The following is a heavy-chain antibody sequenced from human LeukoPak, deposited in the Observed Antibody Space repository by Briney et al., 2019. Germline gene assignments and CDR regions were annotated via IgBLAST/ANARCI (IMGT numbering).Heavy chain of an antibody. D-gene: IGHD3-22*01. CDR3: ARGYDSSGYNDYSFDY. Sequence: SETLSLTCTVSGASISSSSFCWGWIRQPPGKGLEWIGNLYYGGNTYYNPSLKSRVTISLDSSNNRFSLKLRSVTAADTAMYYCARGYDSSGYNDYSFDYWGQGTLVTVSS. J-gene: IGHJ4*02. CDR1: GASISSSSFC. CDR2: LYYGGNT. V-gene: IGHV4-39*07.